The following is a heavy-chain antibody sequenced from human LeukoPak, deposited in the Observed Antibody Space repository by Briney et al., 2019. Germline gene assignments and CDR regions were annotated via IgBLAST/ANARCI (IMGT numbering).Heavy chain of an antibody. J-gene: IGHJ6*02. CDR2: ISYDGSNK. V-gene: IGHV3-33*01. Sequence: PGRSLRLSCAASGFTFSTYGMHWVRQAPGKGLEWVAVISYDGSNKYCADSVKGRFTISRDNSKNTLYLQMNSLRAEDTAVYYCARVTYYAPGYGMDVWGQGTTVTVSS. CDR1: GFTFSTYG. D-gene: IGHD2-2*01. CDR3: ARVTYYAPGYGMDV.